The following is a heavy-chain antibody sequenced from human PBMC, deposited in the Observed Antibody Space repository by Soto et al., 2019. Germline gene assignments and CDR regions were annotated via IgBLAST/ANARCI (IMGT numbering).Heavy chain of an antibody. V-gene: IGHV4-39*01. CDR1: GGSISSSSYY. J-gene: IGHJ6*03. Sequence: SETLSLTCTVSGGSISSSSYYWGWIRQPPGKGLEWIGSIYYSGSTYYNPSLKSRVTISVDTSKNQFSLKLSSVTATDTAVYYCARQVRGYYYYMDVWGKGTTVTVSS. D-gene: IGHD1-1*01. CDR3: ARQVRGYYYYMDV. CDR2: IYYSGST.